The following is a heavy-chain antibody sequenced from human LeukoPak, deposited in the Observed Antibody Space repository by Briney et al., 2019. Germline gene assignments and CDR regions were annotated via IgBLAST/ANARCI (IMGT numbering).Heavy chain of an antibody. CDR3: ATTSMYGDYVAFAFAH. D-gene: IGHD4-17*01. CDR1: GGTLSNYA. J-gene: IGHJ4*02. CDR2: IIPMFGTT. Sequence: SVKVSCKASGGTLSNYALSWVRQAPGQGLEWMGGIIPMFGTTKYAQEFQGRVTITTDESTRTAYMELSSLRSEDTAVFYCATTSMYGDYVAFAFAHWGQGTLVTVSS. V-gene: IGHV1-69*05.